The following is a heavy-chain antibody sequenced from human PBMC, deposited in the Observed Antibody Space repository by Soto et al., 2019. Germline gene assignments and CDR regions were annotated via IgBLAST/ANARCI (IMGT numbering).Heavy chain of an antibody. J-gene: IGHJ6*02. Sequence: GGSLRLSCAASGFPLSTYGMTWVRQAPGKGLEWVSAITGTGGNTYYVDSVKGRFTSSRDNSKNMLYLQVNSLRVEDTAVYYCARIRGYWYGLDVWGQGTTVTVS. V-gene: IGHV3-23*01. CDR1: GFPLSTYG. CDR3: ARIRGYWYGLDV. CDR2: ITGTGGNT.